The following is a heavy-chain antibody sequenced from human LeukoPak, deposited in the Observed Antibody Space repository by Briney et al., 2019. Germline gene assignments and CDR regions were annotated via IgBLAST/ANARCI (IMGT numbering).Heavy chain of an antibody. V-gene: IGHV3-21*04. D-gene: IGHD4-11*01. CDR2: ISSSGSYI. Sequence: GGSLRLSCAASGFTFSSYSMNWVRQAPGKGLEWVSSISSSGSYIYYADSVKGRFTISRDNSKNTLYLQMNSLRAEDTAIYYCANPPTVTSFHYWGQGTLVTVSS. CDR3: ANPPTVTSFHY. CDR1: GFTFSSYS. J-gene: IGHJ4*02.